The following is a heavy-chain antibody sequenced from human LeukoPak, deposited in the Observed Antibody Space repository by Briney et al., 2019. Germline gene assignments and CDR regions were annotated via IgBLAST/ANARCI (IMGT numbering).Heavy chain of an antibody. J-gene: IGHJ4*02. D-gene: IGHD5-12*01. Sequence: PGRSLRLSCAASGFTFSNYGMHWVRQAPGKGLEGVAGITYDGSNKVYADSVKGRFTISRDNSENTLFLQMNSLRPEDTAVYYCARAKWLRLLLLLDYWGQGTLVTVSS. CDR1: GFTFSNYG. V-gene: IGHV3-30*03. CDR3: ARAKWLRLLLLLDY. CDR2: ITYDGSNK.